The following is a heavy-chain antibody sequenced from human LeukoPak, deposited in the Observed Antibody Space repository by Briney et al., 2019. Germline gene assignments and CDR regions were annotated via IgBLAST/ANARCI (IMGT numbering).Heavy chain of an antibody. CDR3: ARGAVAGTPPVDY. CDR1: GFTVSSNY. V-gene: IGHV3-11*04. D-gene: IGHD6-19*01. J-gene: IGHJ4*02. Sequence: PGGSLRLSCAASGFTVSSNYMSWVPRAPRKGLEWLSYNSGSGDTMYYADSVRGRFTISRDNAKKSLYLQMNSLGTEDSALYSCARGAVAGTPPVDYWGPGALVTVSS. CDR2: NSGSGDTM.